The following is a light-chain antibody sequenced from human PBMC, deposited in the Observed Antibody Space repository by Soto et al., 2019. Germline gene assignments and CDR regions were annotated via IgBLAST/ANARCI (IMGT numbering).Light chain of an antibody. CDR2: DTS. CDR3: QQRTNWYRSSS. V-gene: IGKV3-11*01. CDR1: QSVSTY. Sequence: IVLTQSPATLSLSPGERATLSCRASQSVSTYLAWYQQKSGQAPRLLIYDTSKRATGIPARFSCSGSGKDFTLTISSIAPEDFAVYYCQQRTNWYRSSSVGPGTKVDI. J-gene: IGKJ3*01.